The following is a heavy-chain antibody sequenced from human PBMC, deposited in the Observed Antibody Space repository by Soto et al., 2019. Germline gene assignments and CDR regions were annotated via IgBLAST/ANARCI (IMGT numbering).Heavy chain of an antibody. V-gene: IGHV1-69*01. J-gene: IGHJ3*02. CDR1: GGTFSSYA. Sequence: QVQLVQSGAEVKKPGSSVKVSCKASGGTFSSYAISWGRQAPGQGLEWMGGIIPIFGTANYAQKFQGRVTITADESTSTAYMELSSLRSEDTAVYYCARESPRRVGVVIDAFDIWGQGTMVTVSS. CDR2: IIPIFGTA. CDR3: ARESPRRVGVVIDAFDI. D-gene: IGHD3-3*01.